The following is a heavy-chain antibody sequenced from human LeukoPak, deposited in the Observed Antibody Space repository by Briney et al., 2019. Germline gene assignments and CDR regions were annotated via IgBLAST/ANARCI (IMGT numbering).Heavy chain of an antibody. CDR1: GGSISSSSYY. J-gene: IGHJ4*02. D-gene: IGHD3-10*01. V-gene: IGHV4-39*07. CDR3: ARDNHPVLLWFGEQYYGYYFDY. CDR2: IYYSGST. Sequence: SGTLSLTCTVSGGSISSSSYYWGWIRQPPGKGLEWIGSIYYSGSTYYNPPLKSRVTISVDTSKNQFSLKLSSVTAADTAVYYCARDNHPVLLWFGEQYYGYYFDYWGQGTLVTVSS.